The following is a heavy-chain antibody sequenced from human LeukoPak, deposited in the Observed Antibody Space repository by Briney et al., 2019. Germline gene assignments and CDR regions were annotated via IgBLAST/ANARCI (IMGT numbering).Heavy chain of an antibody. Sequence: GGSLRLSCAVSGFSVSNKYMSWVRQIPGKGLQWISVIYSGGRTYYADSVKGRFTVSRDNSKNTVFLEMNSLRAEDTAIYYCARDNRDWGPVYFDFWGREFRSPSPQ. V-gene: IGHV3-53*01. CDR1: GFSVSNKY. CDR2: IYSGGRT. J-gene: IGHJ4*02. CDR3: ARDNRDWGPVYFDF. D-gene: IGHD7-27*01.